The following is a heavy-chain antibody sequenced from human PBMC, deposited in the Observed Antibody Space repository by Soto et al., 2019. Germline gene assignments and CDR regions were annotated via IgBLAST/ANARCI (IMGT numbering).Heavy chain of an antibody. CDR2: INPSGGST. CDR3: ARNWGSPYYYYYMDV. V-gene: IGHV1-46*03. CDR1: GYTFTSYY. D-gene: IGHD7-27*01. J-gene: IGHJ6*03. Sequence: ASVKVSCKASGYTFTSYYMHWVRQAPGQGLEWMGIINPSGGSTSYAQKFQGRVTMTRDTSTSTVYMELSSLRSEDTAVYYCARNWGSPYYYYYMDVWGKGITVTVSS.